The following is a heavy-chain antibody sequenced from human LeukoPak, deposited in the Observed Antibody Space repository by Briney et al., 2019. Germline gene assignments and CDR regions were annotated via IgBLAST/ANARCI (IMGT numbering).Heavy chain of an antibody. CDR2: VIPIFGTA. CDR1: GGTFSSYA. CDR3: ARLPSVDTRRCGGDCYSDY. V-gene: IGHV1-69*13. J-gene: IGHJ4*02. D-gene: IGHD2-21*02. Sequence: ASVKVSRKASGGTFSSYAISWVRQAPGQGLEWMGGVIPIFGTANYAQKFQGRVTITSDESTSTAYMELSSLRSEDTAVYYCARLPSVDTRRCGGDCYSDYWGQGTLVTVSS.